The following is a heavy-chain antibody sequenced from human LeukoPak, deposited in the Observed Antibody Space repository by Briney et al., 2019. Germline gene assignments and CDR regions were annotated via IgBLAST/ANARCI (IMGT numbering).Heavy chain of an antibody. CDR2: IYYSGST. CDR3: ARLSHYFDSSGYYYVRFFDY. V-gene: IGHV4-39*01. J-gene: IGHJ4*02. D-gene: IGHD3-22*01. CDR1: GGSISSSSYY. Sequence: SETLSITCTVSGGSISSSSYYWGWIRQPPGKGLEWIGSIYYSGSTYYNPSLKSRVTISVDTSKNQFSLKLSSVTAADTAVYYCARLSHYFDSSGYYYVRFFDYWGQGTLVTVSS.